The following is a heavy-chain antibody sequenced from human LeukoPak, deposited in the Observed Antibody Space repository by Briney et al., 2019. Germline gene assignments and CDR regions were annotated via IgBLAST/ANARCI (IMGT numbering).Heavy chain of an antibody. CDR1: GFTFGSYG. CDR3: ARANRGLFCNGGSCYNPFDY. D-gene: IGHD2-15*01. Sequence: GRSLRLSCAASGFTFGSYGMHWVRQAPGKGLEWVAVIWNGGTKTYYADSVKGRFTISRDDSKNTLDLEMKSLRAEDTAVYYCARANRGLFCNGGSCYNPFDYWGQGTLVTVSS. CDR2: IWNGGTKT. J-gene: IGHJ4*02. V-gene: IGHV3-33*08.